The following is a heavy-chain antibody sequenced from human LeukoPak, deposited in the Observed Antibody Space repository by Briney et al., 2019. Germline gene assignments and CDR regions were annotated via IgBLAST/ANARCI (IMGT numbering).Heavy chain of an antibody. CDR3: AGVGSTYYDFWSGFNWFDP. Sequence: KPSETLSLTCTVSGGSISTYYWSWIRQPPGKGPEWIGYIYYSGSTNYNPSLKSRVTISVDTSKNQFSLKLSSVTAADTAVYYCAGVGSTYYDFWSGFNWFDPWGQGTLVTVSS. CDR1: GGSISTYY. D-gene: IGHD3-3*01. V-gene: IGHV4-59*01. J-gene: IGHJ5*02. CDR2: IYYSGST.